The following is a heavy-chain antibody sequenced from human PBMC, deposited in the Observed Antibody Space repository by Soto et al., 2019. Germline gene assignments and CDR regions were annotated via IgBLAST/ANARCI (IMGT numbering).Heavy chain of an antibody. CDR1: RGTFSSYA. CDR2: IIPIFGTA. D-gene: IGHD6-19*01. CDR3: AGGAGTSRKYYFDY. Sequence: QVQLVQSGAEVKKPGSSVKVSCKASRGTFSSYAISWVRQAPGQGLEWMGGIIPIFGTANYAQKFQGRVTITADESTSTAYMELSSLRSEDTAVYYCAGGAGTSRKYYFDYWGQGTLVTVSS. V-gene: IGHV1-69*01. J-gene: IGHJ4*02.